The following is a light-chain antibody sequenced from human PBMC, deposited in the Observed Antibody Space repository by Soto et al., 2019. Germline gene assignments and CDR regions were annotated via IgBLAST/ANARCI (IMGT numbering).Light chain of an antibody. V-gene: IGKV1-39*01. J-gene: IGKJ1*01. Sequence: DIQMTQSPSSLSASVGDRVTITCRASQSISSYLNWYQQKPRKAPKLLIYASSSLQSGVPSRFSDSGSGTDFTLTFSSLQPEDFATYYCQQSYSTPRTFGQGTKVEIK. CDR1: QSISSY. CDR3: QQSYSTPRT. CDR2: ASS.